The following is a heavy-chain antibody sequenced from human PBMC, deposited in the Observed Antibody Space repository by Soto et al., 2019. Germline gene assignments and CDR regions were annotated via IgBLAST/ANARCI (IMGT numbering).Heavy chain of an antibody. D-gene: IGHD6-19*01. J-gene: IGHJ4*02. Sequence: SETLPLTCAVFGDSMDNNRWLSWVRQPPGKGLEWIGEVSRSGSTNYNPSLKSRVTISVNTSNNQFSLKLTSVTAADTAVYYCARVSSGWWYFDYWGQGTLVTVSS. CDR2: VSRSGST. CDR1: GDSMDNNRW. CDR3: ARVSSGWWYFDY. V-gene: IGHV4-4*02.